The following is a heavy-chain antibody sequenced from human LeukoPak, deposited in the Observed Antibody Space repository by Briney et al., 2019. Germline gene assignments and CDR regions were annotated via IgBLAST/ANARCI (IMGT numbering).Heavy chain of an antibody. CDR2: IIPIFGTA. D-gene: IGHD4-17*01. J-gene: IGHJ4*02. V-gene: IGHV1-69*05. CDR3: ARVVTTGPLDY. Sequence: AASVKVSCKASGGTFSSYAISWVRQAPGQGLEWMGGIIPIFGTANYAQKFQGRVTITTDESTSIVYMELSSLRSEDTAVYYCARVVTTGPLDYWGQGTLVTVSS. CDR1: GGTFSSYA.